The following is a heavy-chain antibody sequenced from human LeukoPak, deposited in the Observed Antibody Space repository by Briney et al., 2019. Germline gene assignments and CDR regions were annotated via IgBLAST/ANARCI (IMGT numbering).Heavy chain of an antibody. CDR2: IYYSGST. Sequence: PSETLSLTCTVSGGSISSYYWSWLRQPPGKGLEWIGYIYYSGSTNYNPSLKSRVTISVDTSKNQFSLKLSSVTAADTAVYYCAREVVAAHDAFDIWGQGTMVTVSS. V-gene: IGHV4-59*12. CDR3: AREVVAAHDAFDI. J-gene: IGHJ3*02. CDR1: GGSISSYY. D-gene: IGHD2-15*01.